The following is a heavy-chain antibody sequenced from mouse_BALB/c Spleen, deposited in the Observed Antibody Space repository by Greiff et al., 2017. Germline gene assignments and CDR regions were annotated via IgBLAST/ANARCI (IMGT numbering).Heavy chain of an antibody. J-gene: IGHJ4*01. CDR3: ARRGIGTTPHYAMDY. Sequence: EVMLVESGGDLVKPGGSLKLSCAASGFTFSSYGMSWVRQTPDKRLEWVATISSGGSYTYYPDSVKGRFTISRDNAKNTLYLQMSSLKSEDTAMYYCARRGIGTTPHYAMDYWGQGTSVTVSS. CDR1: GFTFSSYG. V-gene: IGHV5-6*02. D-gene: IGHD2-14*01. CDR2: ISSGGSYT.